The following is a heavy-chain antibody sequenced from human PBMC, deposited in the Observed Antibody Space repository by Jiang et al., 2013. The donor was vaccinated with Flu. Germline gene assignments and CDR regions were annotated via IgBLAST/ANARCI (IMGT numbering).Heavy chain of an antibody. Sequence: LLESGGGVVQPGGSLRLSCAASGFTFDSYGMHWVCQAPGKGLEWVAFIRYDGSNKYYADSVKGRFTISRDNSKNTLFLQMNSLRAEDTAVYYCGKDEVRAVVVVAPGAVDFWGQGTLVTVSS. J-gene: IGHJ4*02. V-gene: IGHV3-30*02. D-gene: IGHD2-15*01. CDR2: IRYDGSNK. CDR1: GFTFDSYG. CDR3: GKDEVRAVVVVAPGAVDF.